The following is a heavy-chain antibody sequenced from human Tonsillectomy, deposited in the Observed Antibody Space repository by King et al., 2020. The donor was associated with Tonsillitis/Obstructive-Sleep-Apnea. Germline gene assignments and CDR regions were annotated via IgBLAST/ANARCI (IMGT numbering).Heavy chain of an antibody. Sequence: VQLVESGAEVQKPGASVRVSCKASGYSFTSDDIIWVRKTTGQGLEWMGWMNPTSGNTAYAHKFQGRVSMTRNISISTAYMELNSLRSEDTAVFYCARGRFSGSHAGERYYSYLDVWGNGTTVTVSS. J-gene: IGHJ6*03. V-gene: IGHV1-8*01. CDR3: ARGRFSGSHAGERYYSYLDV. D-gene: IGHD1-26*01. CDR1: GYSFTSDD. CDR2: MNPTSGNT.